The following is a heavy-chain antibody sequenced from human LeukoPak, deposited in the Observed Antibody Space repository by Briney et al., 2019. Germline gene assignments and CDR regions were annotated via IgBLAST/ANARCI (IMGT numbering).Heavy chain of an antibody. CDR3: ARWNSGWEFDY. Sequence: PGGSLRLACAAAEFTLSNYWMTWLRQAPRKGLEWVAHIKQDGTETYYVNSVKGRFNISRDNAKNSLYVEMDSLRGEDTAVYYCARWNSGWEFDYWGQGTLVSVSS. CDR2: IKQDGTET. D-gene: IGHD6-19*01. V-gene: IGHV3-7*05. J-gene: IGHJ4*02. CDR1: EFTLSNYW.